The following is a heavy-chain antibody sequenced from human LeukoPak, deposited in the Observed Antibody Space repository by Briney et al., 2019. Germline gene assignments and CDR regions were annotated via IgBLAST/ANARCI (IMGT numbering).Heavy chain of an antibody. CDR1: GFTFSSYG. J-gene: IGHJ4*02. D-gene: IGHD3-22*01. Sequence: GGSLRLSCAASGFTFSSYGMHWVRQAPGKGLEWVAVIWYDGSNKYYADSVKGRFTISRDNSKNTLYLQMNSLRAEHTAVYYCAKDRYYYDSSGLFDYWGQGTLVTVSS. CDR3: AKDRYYYDSSGLFDY. V-gene: IGHV3-33*06. CDR2: IWYDGSNK.